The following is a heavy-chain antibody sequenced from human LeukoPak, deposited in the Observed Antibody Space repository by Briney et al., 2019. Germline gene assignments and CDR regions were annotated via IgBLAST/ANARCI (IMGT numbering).Heavy chain of an antibody. CDR1: GFTFSSYE. V-gene: IGHV3-48*03. J-gene: IGHJ6*04. CDR2: ISSSGSTI. Sequence: HPGGSLRLSCAASGFTFSSYEMNWVRQAPGKGLEWVSYISSSGSTIYYADSVKGRFTISRDNAKNSLYLQMDSLRAEDTAVYYCAELGITMIGGVWGKGTTVTISS. CDR3: AELGITMIGGV. D-gene: IGHD3-10*02.